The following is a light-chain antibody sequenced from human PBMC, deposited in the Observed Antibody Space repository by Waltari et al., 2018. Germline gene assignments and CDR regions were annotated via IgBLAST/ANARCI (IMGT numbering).Light chain of an antibody. Sequence: DIVMTQSPDSLAVSLCESATINCKSSQTVLHSSNNKNYLAWYQQKPGQPPKLLIYWASTRESGVPDRFSGSGSGTDFTLTISSLQAEDVAVYYCQQYYNTPLTFGGGTKVEIK. CDR2: WAS. V-gene: IGKV4-1*01. CDR3: QQYYNTPLT. J-gene: IGKJ4*01. CDR1: QTVLHSSNNKNY.